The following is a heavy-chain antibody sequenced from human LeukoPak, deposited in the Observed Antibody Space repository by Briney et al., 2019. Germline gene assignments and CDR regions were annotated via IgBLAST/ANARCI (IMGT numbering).Heavy chain of an antibody. V-gene: IGHV4-39*07. CDR1: GGSISSGSYY. CDR2: IYHSGST. Sequence: SETLSLTCTVSGGSISSGSYYWGWIRQPPGKGLEWIGSIYHSGSTYYNPSLKSRVTISVDTSKNQFSLKLSSVTAADTAVYYCARGVVVISSGDYWGQGTLVTVSS. CDR3: ARGVVVISSGDY. D-gene: IGHD3-22*01. J-gene: IGHJ4*02.